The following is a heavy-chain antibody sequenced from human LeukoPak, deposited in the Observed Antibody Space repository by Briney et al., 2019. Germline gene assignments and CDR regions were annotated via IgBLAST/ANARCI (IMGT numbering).Heavy chain of an antibody. Sequence: ASVKVSCKASGYTFTAYFIHWVRQAPGQGLEWMGWINPNSGGTNYAQKFQGRVTMTRDTSISTAYMELSSLRSDDTAVYYCASGPGDYSDYWGQGTLVTVSS. CDR1: GYTFTAYF. J-gene: IGHJ4*02. V-gene: IGHV1-2*02. D-gene: IGHD4-17*01. CDR2: INPNSGGT. CDR3: ASGPGDYSDY.